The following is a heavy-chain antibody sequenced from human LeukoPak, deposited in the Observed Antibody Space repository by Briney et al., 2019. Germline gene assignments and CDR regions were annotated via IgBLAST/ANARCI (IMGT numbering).Heavy chain of an antibody. CDR1: GFTFSSYS. CDR2: ISSSSSYI. V-gene: IGHV3-21*01. CDR3: AREVGATSFDY. D-gene: IGHD1-26*01. J-gene: IGHJ4*02. Sequence: GGSLSLSCAASGFTFSSYSMNWVRQAPGMGLEWVSSISSSSSYIYYADSVKGRFTISRDKAKNSLYLQMNSLRAEDTAVYYCAREVGATSFDYWGQGTLVTDSS.